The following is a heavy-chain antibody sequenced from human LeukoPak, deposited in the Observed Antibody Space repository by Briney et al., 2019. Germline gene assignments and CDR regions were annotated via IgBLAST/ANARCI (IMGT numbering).Heavy chain of an antibody. V-gene: IGHV4-34*01. J-gene: IGHJ6*03. D-gene: IGHD4-17*01. CDR3: ARRTTVTYYYYYYYMDV. CDR1: GGSFSGYC. CDR2: INHSGST. Sequence: SETLSLTCAVYGGSFSGYCWSWIRQPPGKGLEWIGEINHSGSTNYNPSLKSRVTISVDTSKNQFSLKLSSVTAADTAVYYCARRTTVTYYYYYYYMDVWGKGTTVTVSS.